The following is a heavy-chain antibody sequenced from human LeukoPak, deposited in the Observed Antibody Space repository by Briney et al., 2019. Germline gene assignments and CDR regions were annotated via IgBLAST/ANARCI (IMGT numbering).Heavy chain of an antibody. CDR1: GFTFSSYG. J-gene: IGHJ6*04. CDR2: IWYDGSNK. CDR3: AREPRPTESYGTDV. Sequence: GGSLRLSCAASGFTFSSYGMHWVRQAPGKGLEWVAVIWYDGSNKYYADSVKGRFTISRDNSKNTLYLQMNSLRAEDTAVYYCAREPRPTESYGTDVWGKGTTVTVSS. D-gene: IGHD2-21*02. V-gene: IGHV3-33*01.